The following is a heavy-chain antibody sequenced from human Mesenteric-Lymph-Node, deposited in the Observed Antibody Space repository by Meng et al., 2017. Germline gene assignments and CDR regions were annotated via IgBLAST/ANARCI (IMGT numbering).Heavy chain of an antibody. CDR3: VRTPGGNYYDSSGYSFDY. Sequence: ASVKVSCKASMYTFINYGISWVRQAPGQGPEWMGWLSGYDGKTNYAQKFQDRVTMTTDTSTSTAYMELWSLTSDDTAVYYCVRTPGGNYYDSSGYSFDYWGQGTLVTVSS. V-gene: IGHV1-18*01. J-gene: IGHJ4*02. CDR2: LSGYDGKT. CDR1: MYTFINYG. D-gene: IGHD3-22*01.